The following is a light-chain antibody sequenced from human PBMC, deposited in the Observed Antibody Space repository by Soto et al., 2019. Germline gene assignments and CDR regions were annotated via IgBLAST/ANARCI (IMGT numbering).Light chain of an antibody. CDR3: QQSYRTPYT. Sequence: IHMTQSPSSLSASVGDRVTITCRARQRITTYLNWYQQKPGKAPNLLISIAATLQGGVPSRLSGSGSGTDFTLTITTLQPEDCATYFCQQSYRTPYTFGQGTNLGIK. CDR2: IAA. CDR1: QRITTY. J-gene: IGKJ2*01. V-gene: IGKV1-39*01.